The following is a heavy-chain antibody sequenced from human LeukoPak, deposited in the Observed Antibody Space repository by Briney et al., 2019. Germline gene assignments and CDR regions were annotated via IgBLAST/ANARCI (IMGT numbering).Heavy chain of an antibody. J-gene: IGHJ6*02. Sequence: ASVKVSCKASGYTFTGYYMHWVRQAPGQGLEWMGRINPNSGGTNYAQKFQGRVTMTRDTSISTAYMEQGRLRSDDTAVYYCARYGCDSDFCLYYYYGMDVWGQGTTVTVSS. CDR2: INPNSGGT. D-gene: IGHD3-3*01. CDR3: ARYGCDSDFCLYYYYGMDV. CDR1: GYTFTGYY. V-gene: IGHV1-2*06.